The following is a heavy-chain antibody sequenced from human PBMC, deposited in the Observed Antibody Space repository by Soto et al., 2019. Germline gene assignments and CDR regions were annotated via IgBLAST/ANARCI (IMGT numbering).Heavy chain of an antibody. D-gene: IGHD6-13*01. Sequence: LSLTCTVSGGSISSSSYYWGWIRQPPGKGLEWIGSIYYSGSTYYNPSLKSRVTISVDTSKNQFSLKLSSVTAADTAVYYCARHLVRPRRYFDYWGQGTLVTVSS. J-gene: IGHJ4*02. CDR3: ARHLVRPRRYFDY. V-gene: IGHV4-39*01. CDR2: IYYSGST. CDR1: GGSISSSSYY.